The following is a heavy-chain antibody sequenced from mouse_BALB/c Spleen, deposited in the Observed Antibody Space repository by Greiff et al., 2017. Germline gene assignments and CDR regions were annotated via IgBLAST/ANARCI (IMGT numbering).Heavy chain of an antibody. V-gene: IGHV3-8*02. CDR3: ARVGRFAY. Sequence: EVKLMESGPSLVKPSQTLSLTCSVTGDSITSCYWNWIRKFPGNKLEYMGYISYSGSTYYNPSLKSRISITRDTSKNQYYLQLNSVTTEDTATYYCARVGRFAYWGQGTLVTVSA. D-gene: IGHD4-1*01. CDR2: ISYSGST. J-gene: IGHJ3*01. CDR1: GDSITSCY.